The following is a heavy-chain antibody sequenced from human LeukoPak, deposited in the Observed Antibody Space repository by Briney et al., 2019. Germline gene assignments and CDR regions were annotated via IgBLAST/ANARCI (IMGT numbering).Heavy chain of an antibody. CDR3: ARVPVRGVGATTSYYFDY. V-gene: IGHV4-39*07. CDR1: GGLISISTYY. CDR2: IYYSGTT. Sequence: KPSETLSLTCTVSGGLISISTYYWGWIRQPPGKGLEWIGSIYYSGTTHYNPSLKSRVTIAVDTSKNQFSLKLSSVTAADTAVYYCARVPVRGVGATTSYYFDYWGQGTLVTVSS. D-gene: IGHD1-26*01. J-gene: IGHJ4*02.